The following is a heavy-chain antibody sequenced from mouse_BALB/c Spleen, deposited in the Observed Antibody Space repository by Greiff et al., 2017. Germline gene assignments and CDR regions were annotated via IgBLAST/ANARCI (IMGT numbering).Heavy chain of an antibody. CDR1: GYSITSGYY. CDR2: ISYDGSN. J-gene: IGHJ3*01. D-gene: IGHD1-1*02. CDR3: ARDQDYGSWFAY. Sequence: VQLKESGPGLVKPSQSLSLTCSVTGYSITSGYYWNWIRQFPGNKLEWMGYISYDGSNNYNPSLKNRISITRDTSKNQFFLKLNSVTTEDTATYYCARDQDYGSWFAYWGQGTLVTVSA. V-gene: IGHV3-6*02.